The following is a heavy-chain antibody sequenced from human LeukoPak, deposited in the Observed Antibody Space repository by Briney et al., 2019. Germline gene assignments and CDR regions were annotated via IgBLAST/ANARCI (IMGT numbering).Heavy chain of an antibody. Sequence: SQTLSLTCAISGDSVSSNSAAWNWIRQSPSRGLEWLGRTFYRSTWYNEYAVSVKGRITVDADTFNNQFSLQLNSVTPEDTAVYYCTRGFGNPHGSYYFDYWGQGTLVTVSS. V-gene: IGHV6-1*01. CDR1: GDSVSSNSAA. CDR2: TFYRSTWYN. J-gene: IGHJ4*02. CDR3: TRGFGNPHGSYYFDY. D-gene: IGHD3-10*01.